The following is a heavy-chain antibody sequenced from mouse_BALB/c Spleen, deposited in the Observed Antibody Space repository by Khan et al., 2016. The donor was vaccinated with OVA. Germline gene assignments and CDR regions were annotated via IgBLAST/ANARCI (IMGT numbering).Heavy chain of an antibody. CDR3: TRWGYWFAY. Sequence: VQLKQSGTVLARPGASVKMSCKTSGYSFTSYWMHWIKQRPGQGLEWIGAIYPENSDANYNQKFKDKAKLTAVTSASTANMELSSLTDEDSAVYYCTRWGYWFAYWGQGTLVTVSA. J-gene: IGHJ3*01. CDR1: GYSFTSYW. V-gene: IGHV1-5*01. D-gene: IGHD2-2*01. CDR2: IYPENSDA.